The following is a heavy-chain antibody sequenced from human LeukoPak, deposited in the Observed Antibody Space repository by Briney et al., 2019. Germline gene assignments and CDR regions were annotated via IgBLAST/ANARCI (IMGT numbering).Heavy chain of an antibody. D-gene: IGHD6-19*01. CDR1: GFNFRAHA. CDR2: IGGDGGGT. Sequence: GGSLRLSCAASGFNFRAHAMHWVRQAPGKGLEHLSAIGGDGGGTYYGNSVKGRFTISRDNSNNTLYLQMGSLRTEDMAVYYCARDRGGVAAYEFDYWGQGTLVTVSS. J-gene: IGHJ4*02. CDR3: ARDRGGVAAYEFDY. V-gene: IGHV3-64*01.